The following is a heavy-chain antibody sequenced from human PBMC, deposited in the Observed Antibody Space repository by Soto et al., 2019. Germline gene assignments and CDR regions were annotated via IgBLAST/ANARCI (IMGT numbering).Heavy chain of an antibody. CDR1: GFIFSSDW. V-gene: IGHV3-7*04. D-gene: IGHD6-25*01. J-gene: IGHJ4*02. Sequence: PGGSLRLSCAASGFIFSSDWMSWVRQAPGKGLEWVANIKQDGSERYYVDSVKGRFTISRDNAKNSLYLQMKSLRAEDTAVYYCARAFKSGYRGQGTLVTVSS. CDR3: ARAFKSGY. CDR2: IKQDGSER.